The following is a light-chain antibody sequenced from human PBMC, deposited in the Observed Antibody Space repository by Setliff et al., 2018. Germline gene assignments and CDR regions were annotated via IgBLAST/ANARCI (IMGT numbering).Light chain of an antibody. J-gene: IGLJ1*01. CDR2: EVT. V-gene: IGLV2-14*03. Sequence: QSALTQPASVSGSPGQSITISCTGTSNDIGYYNFVSWYQQYPGKHPKLLIYEVTNRPSGVSNRFSGSKSGNTASLTISGLQAEDEADYYCNSYTSSGTDVFGSGTKVTVL. CDR1: SNDIGYYNF. CDR3: NSYTSSGTDV.